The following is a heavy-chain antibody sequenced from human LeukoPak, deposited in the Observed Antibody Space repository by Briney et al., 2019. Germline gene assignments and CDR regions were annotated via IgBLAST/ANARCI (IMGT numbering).Heavy chain of an antibody. CDR3: ARYPPSIPNDY. V-gene: IGHV1-8*01. CDR2: INPNSGNT. Sequence: GASVKVSCKASGYTFTTFDFNWVRQATGQRLEWMGWINPNSGNTGYAEKFQGRVTMTRDPSTSMAYMELSSLTSEDTAVYYCARYPPSIPNDYWGQGTLVTVSS. CDR1: GYTFTTFD. J-gene: IGHJ4*02.